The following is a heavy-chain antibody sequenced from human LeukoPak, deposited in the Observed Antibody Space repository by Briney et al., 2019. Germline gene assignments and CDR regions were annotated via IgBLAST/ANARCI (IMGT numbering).Heavy chain of an antibody. CDR2: ISGSGGST. CDR1: GFTFSSYA. Sequence: GGSLRLSCAASGFTFSSYAMSWVRQAPGKGLEWVSAISGSGGSTYYADSVKGRFTISRDNSKNTLYLKMNSLRAEDTAVYYCAKDRDSGWDPPFDYWGQGTLVTVSS. V-gene: IGHV3-23*01. D-gene: IGHD6-19*01. J-gene: IGHJ4*02. CDR3: AKDRDSGWDPPFDY.